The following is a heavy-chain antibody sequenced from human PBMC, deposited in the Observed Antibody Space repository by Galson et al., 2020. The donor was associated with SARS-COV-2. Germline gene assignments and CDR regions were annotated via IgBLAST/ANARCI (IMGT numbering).Heavy chain of an antibody. CDR2: INHSGST. V-gene: IGHV4-34*01. J-gene: IGHJ6*04. CDR1: GGSFSGYY. Sequence: SETLSLTCAVYGGSFSGYYWSWIRQPPGKGLEWIGEINHSGSTNYNPSLKSRVTISVDTSKNQFSLKLSSVTAADTAVYYCASRVTSYCTNGVCPHTPVVDVWGKGTTVTVSS. D-gene: IGHD2-8*01. CDR3: ASRVTSYCTNGVCPHTPVVDV.